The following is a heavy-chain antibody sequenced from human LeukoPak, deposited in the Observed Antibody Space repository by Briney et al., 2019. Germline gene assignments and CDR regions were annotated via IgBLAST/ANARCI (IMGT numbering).Heavy chain of an antibody. Sequence: SETLSLTCTVSGGSISSYYWSWIRQPPGKGLEWIGYIYYSGSTNYNPSLKSRVTISVDTSKNQFSLKLSSVTAADTAVYYCARERTYGPREDAFDIWGQGTMVTVSS. CDR2: IYYSGST. J-gene: IGHJ3*02. V-gene: IGHV4-59*01. D-gene: IGHD4-17*01. CDR1: GGSISSYY. CDR3: ARERTYGPREDAFDI.